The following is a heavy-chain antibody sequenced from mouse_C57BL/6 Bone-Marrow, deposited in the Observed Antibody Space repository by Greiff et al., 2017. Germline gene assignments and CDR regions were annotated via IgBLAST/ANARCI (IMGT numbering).Heavy chain of an antibody. J-gene: IGHJ3*01. Sequence: EVHLVESGGGLVQPGGSLKLSCAASGFTFSDYGMHWVRQAPEKGLEWVAYISSGSSTIYYADTVKGRFTISRDNAKNTLFLQMTSLRSEDTAMYYCARGSNAWFAYWGQGTLVTVSA. CDR2: ISSGSSTI. V-gene: IGHV5-17*01. CDR1: GFTFSDYG. D-gene: IGHD2-5*01. CDR3: ARGSNAWFAY.